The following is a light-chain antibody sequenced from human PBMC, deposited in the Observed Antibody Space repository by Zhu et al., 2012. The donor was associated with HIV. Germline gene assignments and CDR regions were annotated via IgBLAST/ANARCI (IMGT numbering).Light chain of an antibody. CDR3: QQYGSSPRT. J-gene: IGKJ1*01. CDR2: DAS. Sequence: EIVLTQSPGTLSLSPGERATLSCRASQSISSTYLAWYQQKPGQAPMLLIFDASTRATGIPDRFSGSGSGTDFTLTISRLEPEDFAVYYCQQYGSSPRTFGPGTRVEIK. V-gene: IGKV3-20*01. CDR1: QSISSTY.